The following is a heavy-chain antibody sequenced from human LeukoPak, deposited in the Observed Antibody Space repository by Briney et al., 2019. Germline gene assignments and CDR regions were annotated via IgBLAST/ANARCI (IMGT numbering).Heavy chain of an antibody. CDR1: GFTFSNYG. V-gene: IGHV3-53*01. Sequence: GGSLRLSCAASGFTFSNYGMHWVRQAPGKGLEWVSVIYGGGNTYYADSVKGRFTISRDNSKNMLYLQMNSLRAEDTAVYYCATGGSFSSTGAFDIWGQGTMVTVSS. D-gene: IGHD2-2*01. CDR3: ATGGSFSSTGAFDI. J-gene: IGHJ3*02. CDR2: IYGGGNT.